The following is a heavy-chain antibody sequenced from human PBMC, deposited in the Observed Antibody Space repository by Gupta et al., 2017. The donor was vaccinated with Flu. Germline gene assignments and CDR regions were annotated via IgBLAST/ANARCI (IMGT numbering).Heavy chain of an antibody. CDR2: IYYSGST. V-gene: IGHV4-39*01. J-gene: IGHJ4*02. D-gene: IGHD2-2*01. CDR3: ARGNVVPAATPFDY. Sequence: RQPPGKGLEWIGSIYYSGSTYYNPSLKSRVTISVDTSKNQFSLKLSSVTAADTAVYYCARGNVVPAATPFDYWGQGTLVTVSS.